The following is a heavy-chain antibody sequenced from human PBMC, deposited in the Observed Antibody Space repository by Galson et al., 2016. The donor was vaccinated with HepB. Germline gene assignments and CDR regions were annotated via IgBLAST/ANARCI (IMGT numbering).Heavy chain of an antibody. J-gene: IGHJ6*02. D-gene: IGHD3-10*01. CDR1: GFMFHTYW. CDR3: ARDERAARRVYYHYYGMDV. Sequence: SLRLSCAASGFMFHTYWMSWVRQAPGKGLEWVAIISYDGGSDYYADSVKGRFTISRDNSKNTLYLQMDSLRVEDTAVYFCARDERAARRVYYHYYGMDVWGQGTTVTVSS. CDR2: ISYDGGSD. V-gene: IGHV3-30*03.